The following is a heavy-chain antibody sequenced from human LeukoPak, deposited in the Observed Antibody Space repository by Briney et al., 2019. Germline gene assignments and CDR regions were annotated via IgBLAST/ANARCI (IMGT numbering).Heavy chain of an antibody. D-gene: IGHD6-19*01. J-gene: IGHJ3*02. CDR2: IGTAGET. CDR3: AREGYSSGRAPAFDI. V-gene: IGHV3-13*01. CDR1: GFTFSTSV. Sequence: GGSLRLSCVASGFTFSTSVMHWVRQPTGKGLEWVSGIGTAGETYYIDSVKGRFTTSRESATNSLYLQMNSLTAGDTAMYYCAREGYSSGRAPAFDIWGQGTTVTVSS.